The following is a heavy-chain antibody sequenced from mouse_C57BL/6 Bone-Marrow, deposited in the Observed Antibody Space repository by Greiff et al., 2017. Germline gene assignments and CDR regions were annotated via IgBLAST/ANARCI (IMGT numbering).Heavy chain of an antibody. V-gene: IGHV1-81*01. CDR1: GYTFTSYG. J-gene: IGHJ3*01. Sequence: QVQLKESGAELARPGASVKLSCKASGYTFTSYGISWVKQRPGQGLEWIGEIYPRSGNTYYNEKFKGKATLTADKSSSTAYMELRSLTSEDSAVYFCARSGSYYSNYLAWFAYWGQGTLVTVSA. CDR3: ARSGSYYSNYLAWFAY. CDR2: IYPRSGNT. D-gene: IGHD2-5*01.